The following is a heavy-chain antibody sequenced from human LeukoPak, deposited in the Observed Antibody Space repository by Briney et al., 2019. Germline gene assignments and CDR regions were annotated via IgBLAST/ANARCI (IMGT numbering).Heavy chain of an antibody. CDR1: GFTFSTYW. CDR2: IKQDGSEK. D-gene: IGHD6-13*01. CDR3: ARDSAGNDY. Sequence: GGSLRLSCAASGFTFSTYWMSWVRQAPGKGLEWVANIKQDGSEKYYVDSVKGRFTISRDNAKDSLYLQMNSLRAEDTAMYYCARDSAGNDYWGQGTLVTVSS. V-gene: IGHV3-7*01. J-gene: IGHJ4*02.